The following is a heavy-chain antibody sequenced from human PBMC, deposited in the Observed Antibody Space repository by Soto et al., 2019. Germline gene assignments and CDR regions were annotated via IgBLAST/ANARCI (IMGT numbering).Heavy chain of an antibody. D-gene: IGHD6-6*01. J-gene: IGHJ6*02. Sequence: GGSLRLSCEASGLMFNTYAMTWVRQAPGKGLEWVATITSTGGGTYYADSVKGRFTISRDNSNNRLYLQMYSLRAEDTAVYFCANRPRYYNMDVWGQGTTVTVSS. CDR2: ITSTGGGT. V-gene: IGHV3-23*01. CDR3: ANRPRYYNMDV. CDR1: GLMFNTYA.